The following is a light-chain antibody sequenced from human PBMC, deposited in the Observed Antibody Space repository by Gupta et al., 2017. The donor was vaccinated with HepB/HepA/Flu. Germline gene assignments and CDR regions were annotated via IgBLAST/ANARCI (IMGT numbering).Light chain of an antibody. Sequence: SYELTQPPSVSVSPGQTASITCSGDKLGDKYACWYQQKPGQSPVLVIYQDSKRPSGIPERFSGSNSGNTATLTISGTRAMDEADYYCQAWDSSTHVVVGGGTKLTVL. V-gene: IGLV3-1*01. CDR3: QAWDSSTHVV. CDR2: QDS. J-gene: IGLJ2*01. CDR1: KLGDKY.